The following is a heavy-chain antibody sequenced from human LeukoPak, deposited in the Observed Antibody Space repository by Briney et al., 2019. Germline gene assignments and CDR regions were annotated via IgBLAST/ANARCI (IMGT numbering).Heavy chain of an antibody. CDR1: GYTFSNYY. J-gene: IGHJ4*02. CDR3: AREWAPARRRYYFDC. Sequence: ASVKVSCKASGYTFSNYYMHWVRQATGQGLEWMGIINPSGGVTTNAQKFQGRVTMTRDTSTSIVYMELSSLRSEDTAVYYCAREWAPARRRYYFDCWGQGTLVTVSS. V-gene: IGHV1-46*01. CDR2: INPSGGVT. D-gene: IGHD6-6*01.